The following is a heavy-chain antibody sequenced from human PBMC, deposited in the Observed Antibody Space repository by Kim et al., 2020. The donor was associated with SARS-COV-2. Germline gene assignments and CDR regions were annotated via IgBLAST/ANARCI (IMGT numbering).Heavy chain of an antibody. CDR3: ARTRGNDYGDYYYFDY. D-gene: IGHD4-17*01. V-gene: IGHV3-53*01. J-gene: IGHJ4*02. CDR1: GFTVSSNY. CDR2: IYSGGST. Sequence: GGSLRLSCAASGFTVSSNYMSWVRQAPGKGLEWVSVIYSGGSTYYADSVKGRFTISRDNSKNTLYLQMNSLRAEDTAVYYCARTRGNDYGDYYYFDYWGQGTLVTVSS.